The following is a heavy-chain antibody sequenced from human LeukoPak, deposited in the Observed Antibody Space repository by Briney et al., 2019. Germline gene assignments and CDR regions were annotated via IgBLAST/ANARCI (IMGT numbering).Heavy chain of an antibody. V-gene: IGHV6-1*01. D-gene: IGHD6-19*01. CDR3: VRDFGTTGWHTFDY. Sequence: SQTLSLTCVVSGDSVSSKNGAWNWIRQSPSRGLEWLGRTYYRSKWYNDYAESMEGRMTISQDISKNQYSLHLNSVTPDDTAVYYCVRDFGTTGWHTFDYWGQGTLVAVSS. CDR2: TYYRSKWYN. CDR1: GDSVSSKNGA. J-gene: IGHJ4*02.